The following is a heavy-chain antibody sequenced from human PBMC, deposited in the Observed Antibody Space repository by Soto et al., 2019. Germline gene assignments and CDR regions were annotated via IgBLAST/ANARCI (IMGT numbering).Heavy chain of an antibody. CDR3: TRDRSRARNNWVAVDY. CDR1: GYTFTNYG. CDR2: INPENGNT. Sequence: ASVKVSCKASGYTFTNYGIGWVRQAPGQGLEWMGWINPENGNTYYGRKVQGRITMTTDTSTTTAHMELRSLISADTAVYYCTRDRSRARNNWVAVDYWGQGTLVTVSS. D-gene: IGHD3-16*01. V-gene: IGHV1-18*04. J-gene: IGHJ4*02.